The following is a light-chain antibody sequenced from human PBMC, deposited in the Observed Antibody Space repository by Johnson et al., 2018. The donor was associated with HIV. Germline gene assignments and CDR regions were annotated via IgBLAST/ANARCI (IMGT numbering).Light chain of an antibody. CDR3: GTWYNSLTTGAV. J-gene: IGLJ1*01. CDR1: SSNIGNNY. CDR2: ENN. Sequence: QSLLTQPPSVSAAPGQKVTISCSGSSSNIGNNYVSWYQQLPGTAPKLLIYENNKRPSGIPDRFSGSKSGTSATLGIAGLQTGDEADYYCGTWYNSLTTGAVFGTGTKVTVL. V-gene: IGLV1-51*02.